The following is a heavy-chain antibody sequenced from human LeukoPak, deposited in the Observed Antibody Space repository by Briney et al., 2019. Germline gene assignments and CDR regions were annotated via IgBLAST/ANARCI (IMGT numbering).Heavy chain of an antibody. V-gene: IGHV3-7*01. CDR3: ASLNRGYSGYDWIFDY. CDR2: IKQEGSEK. D-gene: IGHD5-12*01. Sequence: PGGSLRLSCAASGFTFSNYWMSWVRQAPGKGLEWVAKIKQEGSEKYYVDSVKGRFTISRDSAKNSLYLQMNSLRAEDMAVYYCASLNRGYSGYDWIFDYWGQGTLVTVSS. J-gene: IGHJ4*02. CDR1: GFTFSNYW.